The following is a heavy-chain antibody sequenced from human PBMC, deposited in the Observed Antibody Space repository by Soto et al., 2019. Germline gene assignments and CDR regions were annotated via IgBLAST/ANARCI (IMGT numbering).Heavy chain of an antibody. J-gene: IGHJ4*02. V-gene: IGHV3-9*01. Sequence: EVQLVESGGGLVQPGRSLRLSCAASGFTFDDYAMHWVRQVPGKGLEWVSGISWNSRRVGYADSVKGRFTISRDNAKNYLYLQMNSLESDDTALYYCVNSEYYDSLTGPGDWGQGTLVTVSS. CDR1: GFTFDDYA. D-gene: IGHD3-9*01. CDR3: VNSEYYDSLTGPGD. CDR2: ISWNSRRV.